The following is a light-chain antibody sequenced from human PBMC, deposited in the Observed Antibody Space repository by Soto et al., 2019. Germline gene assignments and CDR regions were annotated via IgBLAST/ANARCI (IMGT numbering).Light chain of an antibody. CDR1: SSDVGGYNY. V-gene: IGLV2-14*01. Sequence: QSALTQPASVSGSPGQSITISCTGTSSDVGGYNYVSWYQQHPGKAPKLMMYEVSNRPSGVSNRFSGSKSGNTASLTISGLQAEDEADYDCSSYTSSIAYVFGTGTKLTVL. CDR2: EVS. CDR3: SSYTSSIAYV. J-gene: IGLJ1*01.